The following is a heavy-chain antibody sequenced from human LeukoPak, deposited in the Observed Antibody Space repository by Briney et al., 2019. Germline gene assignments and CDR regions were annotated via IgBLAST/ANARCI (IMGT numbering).Heavy chain of an antibody. D-gene: IGHD3-22*01. V-gene: IGHV3-23*01. CDR1: GFTFSSYA. J-gene: IGHJ4*02. CDR3: ATKRHYDRSGFFYPFDY. Sequence: PGGSLRLSCAASGFTFSSYAMSWVRQAPGKGLQWVSALTDSGRSTYYADSVKGRFTISRDNSKNTLSLQMNSLRAEDTAVYYCATKRHYDRSGFFYPFDYWGQGTLVIVSS. CDR2: LTDSGRST.